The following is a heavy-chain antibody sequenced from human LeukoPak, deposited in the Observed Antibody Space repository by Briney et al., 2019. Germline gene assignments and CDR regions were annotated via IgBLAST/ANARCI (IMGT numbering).Heavy chain of an antibody. CDR1: GFTFSSYW. CDR3: ARIGDSGYEFLDWYFDL. J-gene: IGHJ2*01. D-gene: IGHD5-12*01. V-gene: IGHV3-7*01. Sequence: GESLRLSCAASGFTFSSYWMSWVRQAPGKGLEWVANIKQDGSEKYYVDSVKGRFTISRDNAKNSLYLQMNSLRAEDTAVYYCARIGDSGYEFLDWYFDLWGRGTLVTVSS. CDR2: IKQDGSEK.